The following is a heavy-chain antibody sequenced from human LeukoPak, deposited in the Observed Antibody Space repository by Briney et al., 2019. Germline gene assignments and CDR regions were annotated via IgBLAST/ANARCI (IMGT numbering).Heavy chain of an antibody. Sequence: ASVKVSCKASGYTFTGYYMHWVRQAPGQGLEWMGWINPNSGGTNYAQKFQGRVTITADKSTSTAYMELSSLRSEDTAVYYCAIITGTRTPWWGQGTLVTVSS. V-gene: IGHV1-2*02. CDR3: AIITGTRTPW. CDR2: INPNSGGT. D-gene: IGHD1-7*01. J-gene: IGHJ4*02. CDR1: GYTFTGYY.